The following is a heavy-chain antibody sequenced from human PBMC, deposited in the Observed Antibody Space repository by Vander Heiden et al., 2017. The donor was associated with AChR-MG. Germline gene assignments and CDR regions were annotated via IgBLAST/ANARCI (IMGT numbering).Heavy chain of an antibody. CDR3: ARELTGSFYFDF. V-gene: IGHV1-46*03. Sequence: QVQLVQSGAAVTKPGASLKVSCKTSGFTFTNYHMHWVRQAPGQGLEWVGTINPSLDSTHYAQKFQGRVRMTRDTSTKTVYMDMTSLRPEDTAVYFCARELTGSFYFDFWGQGSLVTVSS. CDR1: GFTFTNYH. J-gene: IGHJ4*02. D-gene: IGHD1-26*01. CDR2: INPSLDST.